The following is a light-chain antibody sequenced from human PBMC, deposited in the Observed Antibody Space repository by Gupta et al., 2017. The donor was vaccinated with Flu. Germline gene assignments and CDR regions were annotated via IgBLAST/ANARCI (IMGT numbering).Light chain of an antibody. Sequence: TPGQPASIYCSSSQSRLHRDGKNYLNWYVQRPGQPPQLLIYEVSNRFAGVPDRFSGSGLETDFTFKISRGEAEDVGSYYCRQTIQLSPITFGGGTKVEIK. J-gene: IGKJ4*01. V-gene: IGKV2D-29*01. CDR3: RQTIQLSPIT. CDR2: EVS. CDR1: QSRLHRDGKNY.